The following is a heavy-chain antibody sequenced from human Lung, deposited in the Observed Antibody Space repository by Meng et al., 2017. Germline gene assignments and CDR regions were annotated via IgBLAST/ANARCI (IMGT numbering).Heavy chain of an antibody. CDR3: TISDYGNFDY. D-gene: IGHD4-17*01. V-gene: IGHV1-46*03. Sequence: QVQLVQPGAEVKKPGALVKVSCKASGYTFTSYYMHWVRQAPGQGLEWMGIIDPSGGSTDYAQKFQGRVTVTGDTSTSTVYMDLSSLRSEDTAVYYCTISDYGNFDYWGQGTLVTVSS. J-gene: IGHJ4*02. CDR1: GYTFTSYY. CDR2: IDPSGGST.